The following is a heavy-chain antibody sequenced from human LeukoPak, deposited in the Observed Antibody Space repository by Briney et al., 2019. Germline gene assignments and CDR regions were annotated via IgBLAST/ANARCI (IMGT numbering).Heavy chain of an antibody. D-gene: IGHD5-18*01. CDR3: ARGAWGYSYGVRPFDY. V-gene: IGHV4-34*01. CDR2: INHSGST. J-gene: IGHJ4*02. CDR1: GGSFSGYY. Sequence: PSETLSLTCAVYGGSFSGYYWSWIRQPLGKGLEWIGEINHSGSTNYNPSLKSRVTISVDTSKNQFSLKLSSVTAADTAVYYCARGAWGYSYGVRPFDYWGQGTLVTVSS.